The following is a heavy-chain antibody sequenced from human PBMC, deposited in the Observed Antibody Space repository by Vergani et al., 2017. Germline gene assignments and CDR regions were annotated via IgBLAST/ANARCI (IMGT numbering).Heavy chain of an antibody. CDR2: IIPIFGTA. V-gene: IGHV1-69*12. CDR3: ARDINKGVVVVNGNLPQDYYYYYGMDV. CDR1: GGTFSSSA. J-gene: IGHJ6*02. D-gene: IGHD3-22*01. Sequence: QVQLVQSGAEVKKPGSSVKVSCKASGGTFSSSAISWVRQAPGQGLEWMGGIIPIFGTANYAQKFQGRVTITADESTSTAYMELSSLRSEDTAVYYCARDINKGVVVVNGNLPQDYYYYYGMDVWGQGTTVTVSS.